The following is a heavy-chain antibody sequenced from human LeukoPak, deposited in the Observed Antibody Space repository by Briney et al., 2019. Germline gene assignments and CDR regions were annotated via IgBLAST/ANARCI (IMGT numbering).Heavy chain of an antibody. CDR1: GFTFSSYG. Sequence: QTGGSLRLSCAASGFTFSSYGMHWVRQAPGKGLEWVAFIRYDGSNKYYADSVKGRFTISRDNSKNTLYLQMNSLRAEDTAVYYCAEVPAANYWGQGTLVAVSS. CDR3: AEVPAANY. V-gene: IGHV3-30*02. D-gene: IGHD2-2*01. CDR2: IRYDGSNK. J-gene: IGHJ4*02.